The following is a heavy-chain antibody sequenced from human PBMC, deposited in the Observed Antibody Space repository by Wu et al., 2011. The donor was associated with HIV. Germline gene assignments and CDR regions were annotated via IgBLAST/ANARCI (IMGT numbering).Heavy chain of an antibody. CDR3: GTSMRSGWYYYFYGIDV. CDR2: IIPMFSRT. J-gene: IGHJ6*02. Sequence: QVQVVQSGAEVKKPGSSVKVSCKASGGTFSDSAISWVRQAPGQGLEWMGGIIPMFSRTKYAQKFEGRVSITTDKSTTTAYMELTNLKSEDTAVFYCGTSMRSGWYYYFYGIDVWGQGTTVIVSS. V-gene: IGHV1-69*05. CDR1: GGTFSDSA. D-gene: IGHD3-3*01.